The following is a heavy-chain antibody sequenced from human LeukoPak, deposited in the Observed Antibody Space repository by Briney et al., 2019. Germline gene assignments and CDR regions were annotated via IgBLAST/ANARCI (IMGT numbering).Heavy chain of an antibody. CDR1: GYTFTIYG. CDR3: ARVDGDTNYYYYYGMDV. Sequence: ASVKVSCKSSGYTFTIYGFTWVRQAPGQGLEWMGWISAYSGNTNYAQKLQGRVTMTTDTSTRTAYMELRSLRSDDTAVYYCARVDGDTNYYYYYGMDVWGQGTTVTVSS. J-gene: IGHJ6*02. CDR2: ISAYSGNT. V-gene: IGHV1-18*01. D-gene: IGHD4-17*01.